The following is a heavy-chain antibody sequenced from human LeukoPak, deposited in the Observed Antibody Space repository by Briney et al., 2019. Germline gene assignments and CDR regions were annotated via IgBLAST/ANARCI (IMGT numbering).Heavy chain of an antibody. CDR2: IYYSEST. J-gene: IGHJ5*02. V-gene: IGHV4-59*01. CDR3: ARETGHNWFDP. D-gene: IGHD1-14*01. Sequence: SETLSLTCTVSGGSISSYYWSWIRQPPGKGLEWIGYIYYSESTNYNPSLKSRVTISVDTSKNQFSLKLSSVTAADTAVYYCARETGHNWFDPWGQGTLVTVSS. CDR1: GGSISSYY.